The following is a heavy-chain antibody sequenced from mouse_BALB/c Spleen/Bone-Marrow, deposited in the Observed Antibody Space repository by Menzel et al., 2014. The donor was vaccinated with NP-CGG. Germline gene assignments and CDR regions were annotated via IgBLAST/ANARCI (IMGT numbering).Heavy chain of an antibody. V-gene: IGHV5-9-2*01. J-gene: IGHJ3*01. CDR3: ARHAYYDQTEVSFVY. D-gene: IGHD2-4*01. CDR2: ISGGGSYT. Sequence: EVKLMESGGGLVKSGGSLKLSCAASGFSFNSYGMSWVRQTPEKRLEWVATISGGGSYTFYPDSVKGRFTISRANAKNNLYLQLSSLRSEDTALYYCARHAYYDQTEVSFVYWGQGTLVTVSA. CDR1: GFSFNSYG.